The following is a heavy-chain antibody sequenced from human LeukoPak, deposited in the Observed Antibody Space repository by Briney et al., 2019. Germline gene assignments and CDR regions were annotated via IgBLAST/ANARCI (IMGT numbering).Heavy chain of an antibody. CDR3: ARDQGGYSYTFDY. Sequence: GGSLRLSCAASGFTFKTYSMNWVRQAPGKGLEWVSSISSSSSYIYYADSVKGRFTISRDNAKNSLYLQMNSLRAEDTAVYYCARDQGGYSYTFDYWGQGTLVTVSS. V-gene: IGHV3-21*01. J-gene: IGHJ4*02. CDR1: GFTFKTYS. D-gene: IGHD5-18*01. CDR2: ISSSSSYI.